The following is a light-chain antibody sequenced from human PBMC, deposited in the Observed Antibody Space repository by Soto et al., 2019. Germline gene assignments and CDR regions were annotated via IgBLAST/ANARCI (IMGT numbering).Light chain of an antibody. CDR2: EVS. V-gene: IGLV2-14*01. Sequence: QPALTQPASVSGSPGQSITISCTGTSSDVGGYNYVSWYQQHPGKAPKLMIYEVSSRPSGVSNRFSGSKSGNTASLTISGLQAEDEADYYCSSYTSSSTPYVFGTGTKLTVL. J-gene: IGLJ1*01. CDR3: SSYTSSSTPYV. CDR1: SSDVGGYNY.